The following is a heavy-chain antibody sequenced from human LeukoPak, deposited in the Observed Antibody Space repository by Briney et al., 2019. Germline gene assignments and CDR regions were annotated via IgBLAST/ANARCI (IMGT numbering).Heavy chain of an antibody. D-gene: IGHD5-18*01. V-gene: IGHV4-61*02. CDR3: ARVGYGYYVDY. Sequence: SQTLSLTCTVPSGSISSGYYYWSWIRQPAGKGLEWIGRIYISGSTNYSPSLKSRVTISLDTSKNEFSLRLSSVTAADTAVYYCARVGYGYYVDYWGQGTLVTVSS. J-gene: IGHJ4*02. CDR1: SGSISSGYYY. CDR2: IYISGST.